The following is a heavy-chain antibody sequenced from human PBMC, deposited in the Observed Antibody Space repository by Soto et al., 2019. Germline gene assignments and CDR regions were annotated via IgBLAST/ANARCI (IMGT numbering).Heavy chain of an antibody. J-gene: IGHJ4*02. Sequence: EVQLVESGGGLVQPAGSLRLSCAASGFTFSSYSMNWVRQAPGKGLEWVSYISSSSSTIYYADSVKGRFTISRDNAKNSLYLQMNSLRDEDTAVYFCARGSERSSGWIDDWGQGTLVTVSS. CDR1: GFTFSSYS. CDR2: ISSSSSTI. CDR3: ARGSERSSGWIDD. V-gene: IGHV3-48*02. D-gene: IGHD6-19*01.